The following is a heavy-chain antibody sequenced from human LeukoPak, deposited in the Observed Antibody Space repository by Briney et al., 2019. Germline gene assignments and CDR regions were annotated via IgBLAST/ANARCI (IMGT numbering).Heavy chain of an antibody. V-gene: IGHV3-23*01. CDR2: IGGSGGST. CDR1: GFTFSSYA. Sequence: GGSLRLSCAASGFTFSSYAMSWVRQAPGKGLEWVSAIGGSGGSTYYADSVKGRFTISRDNSKNTLYLQMNSLRAEDTAVYYCAKVAAYYYGSGSSQADYWGQGTLVTVSS. CDR3: AKVAAYYYGSGSSQADY. J-gene: IGHJ4*02. D-gene: IGHD3-10*01.